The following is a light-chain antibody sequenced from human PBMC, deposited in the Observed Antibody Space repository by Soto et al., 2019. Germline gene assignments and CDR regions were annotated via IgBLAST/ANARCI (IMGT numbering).Light chain of an antibody. Sequence: QSVLTQPPSVSGAPGQRVTISCTGSSSNIGAGYDVHWYQQLPGTAPKLLIYRNRNRPSGVPDRSTGSKSGTSASLAITGLQAEDEADYYCQSYDSSLSGVVFGGGTKLTVL. CDR3: QSYDSSLSGVV. CDR2: RNR. V-gene: IGLV1-40*01. J-gene: IGLJ2*01. CDR1: SSNIGAGYD.